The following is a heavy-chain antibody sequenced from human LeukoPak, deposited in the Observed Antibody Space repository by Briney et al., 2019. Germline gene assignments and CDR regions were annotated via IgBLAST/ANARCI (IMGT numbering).Heavy chain of an antibody. CDR3: AKGRGSGSYYNEFDFYYYGMDV. Sequence: GGSLRLSCAASGFTFSSYWMSWVRQAPGKGLEWVANIKQDGSEKYYADSVKGRFTISRDNAKNSLYLQMNSLRAEDTALYYCAKGRGSGSYYNEFDFYYYGMDVWGQGTTVTVSS. V-gene: IGHV3-7*03. J-gene: IGHJ6*02. CDR2: IKQDGSEK. D-gene: IGHD3-10*01. CDR1: GFTFSSYW.